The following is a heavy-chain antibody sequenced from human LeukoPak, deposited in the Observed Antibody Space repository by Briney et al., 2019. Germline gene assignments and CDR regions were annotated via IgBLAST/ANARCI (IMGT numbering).Heavy chain of an antibody. CDR1: GYTFTSYG. D-gene: IGHD6-13*01. V-gene: IGHV1-18*01. J-gene: IGHJ4*02. CDR3: ARDGETITAGGNSIYFDY. Sequence: ASVKVSCKASGYTFTSYGISWVRQAPGQGLEWMGWISAYNGNTNYAQKLQGRVTMTTDTSTSTAYMELRSLRSDDTAVYYCARDGETITAGGNSIYFDYWGQGTLVTVSS. CDR2: ISAYNGNT.